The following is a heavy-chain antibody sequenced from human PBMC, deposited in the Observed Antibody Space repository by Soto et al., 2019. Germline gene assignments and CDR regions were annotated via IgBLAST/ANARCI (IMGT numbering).Heavy chain of an antibody. CDR1: GGSISSSSYY. V-gene: IGHV4-39*01. D-gene: IGHD5-12*01. CDR3: ARLSIVATIRMDV. CDR2: IYYSGST. Sequence: SETLSLTCTVSGGSISSSSYYWGWIRQPPGKGLEWIGSIYYSGSTYYNPSLKSRVTISVDMSKNQFSLKLSSVTAADTAVYYCARLSIVATIRMDVWGKGTTVTVSS. J-gene: IGHJ6*04.